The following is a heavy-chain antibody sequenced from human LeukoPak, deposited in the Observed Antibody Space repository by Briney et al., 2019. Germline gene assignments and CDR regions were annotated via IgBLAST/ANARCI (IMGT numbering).Heavy chain of an antibody. Sequence: PGGSLRLSCAASGFTVSTYWMGWVSHAAGKGVVWVSRINTDGSGTTYADSVKGRFTIWRENGKNTVYLQMNSERAQERGVYYCACVVNPDYWGQGTLVSVSS. CDR2: INTDGSGT. D-gene: IGHD3-22*01. CDR1: GFTVSTYW. J-gene: IGHJ4*02. V-gene: IGHV3-74*01. CDR3: ACVVNPDY.